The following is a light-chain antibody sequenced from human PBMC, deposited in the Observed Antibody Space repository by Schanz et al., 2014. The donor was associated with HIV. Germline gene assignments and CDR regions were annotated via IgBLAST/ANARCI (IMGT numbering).Light chain of an antibody. J-gene: IGLJ3*02. CDR3: QSYDETNPGV. V-gene: IGLV6-57*04. Sequence: NFMLTQPHSVSVSPGRTVTISCTRSSGTITNNYVNWYQQRPGSAPTTVIFEDTQRPSGVPNRFSGSIDTSSNSASLTISGLRTEDEADYYCQSYDETNPGVFGGGTKLTVL. CDR1: SGTITNNY. CDR2: EDT.